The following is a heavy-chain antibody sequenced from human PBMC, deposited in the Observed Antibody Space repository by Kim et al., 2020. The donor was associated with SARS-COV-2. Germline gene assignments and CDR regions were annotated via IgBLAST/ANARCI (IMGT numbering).Heavy chain of an antibody. CDR3: ARGRYRAPYYYYGMDV. CDR1: GGSISSGGYY. Sequence: SETLSLTCTVSGGSISSGGYYWSWIRQHPGKGLEWIGYIYYSGSTYYNPSLKSRVTISVDTSKNQFSLKLSSVTAADTAVYYCARGRYRAPYYYYGMDVWGQGTTVTVSS. V-gene: IGHV4-31*03. D-gene: IGHD1-1*01. CDR2: IYYSGST. J-gene: IGHJ6*02.